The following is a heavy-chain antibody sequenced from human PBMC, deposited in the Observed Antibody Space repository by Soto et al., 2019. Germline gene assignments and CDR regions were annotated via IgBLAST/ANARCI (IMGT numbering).Heavy chain of an antibody. J-gene: IGHJ6*02. V-gene: IGHV3-33*01. CDR1: GFTFSSYG. Sequence: PGGSLRLSCAASGFTFSSYGMHWVRQAPGKGLEWVAVIWYDGSNKYCADSVKGRFTISRDNSKNTLYLQMNSLRAEDTAVYYCARDQEIGYYYYGMDVWGQGTTVTVSS. CDR2: IWYDGSNK. CDR3: ARDQEIGYYYYGMDV.